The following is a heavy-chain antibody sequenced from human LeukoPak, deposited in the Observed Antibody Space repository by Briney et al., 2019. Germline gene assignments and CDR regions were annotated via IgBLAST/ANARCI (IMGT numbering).Heavy chain of an antibody. D-gene: IGHD3-3*02. CDR2: INSSGSTI. CDR3: PRGFIRHFWSGYYIGLFFDY. CDR1: GFTLSSYE. V-gene: IGHV3-48*03. Sequence: GGSLSLSCAASGFTLSSYEMNWVRQAPGKGLEWVSYINSSGSTIYYADSVKGRFTISRDNATNSLYLQMHSLGAEDTAVYYCPRGFIRHFWSGYYIGLFFDYWGQGPLVTVSS. J-gene: IGHJ4*02.